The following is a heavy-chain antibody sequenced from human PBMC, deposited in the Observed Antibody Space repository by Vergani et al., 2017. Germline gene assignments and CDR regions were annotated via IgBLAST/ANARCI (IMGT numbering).Heavy chain of an antibody. J-gene: IGHJ6*02. CDR2: IYYSGST. V-gene: IGHV4-31*03. CDR1: GGSISSGGYY. CDR3: ARDRYCGGDCVRPGMDV. Sequence: QVQLQESGPGLVKPSQTLSLTCTVSGGSISSGGYYWSWIRQHPGKGLEWIGYIYYSGSTYYNPSLKSRVTISVDTSQNQFSLKLSSVTAADTAVYYCARDRYCGGDCVRPGMDVWGQGTTVTVSS. D-gene: IGHD2-21*02.